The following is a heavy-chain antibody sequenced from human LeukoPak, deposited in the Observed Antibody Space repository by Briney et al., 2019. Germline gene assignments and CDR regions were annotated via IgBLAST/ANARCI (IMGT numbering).Heavy chain of an antibody. CDR2: ISSSSSTI. D-gene: IGHD5-18*01. CDR3: ARGEPNTAMAYDAFDI. V-gene: IGHV3-48*01. CDR1: GFTFSSYS. Sequence: GGSLRLSCAASGFTFSSYSMNWVRQAPGKGLEWVSYISSSSSTIYYADSVKGRFTISRDNAKNSLYLQMNSLRAEDTAVYYCARGEPNTAMAYDAFDIWGQGTMVTVSS. J-gene: IGHJ3*02.